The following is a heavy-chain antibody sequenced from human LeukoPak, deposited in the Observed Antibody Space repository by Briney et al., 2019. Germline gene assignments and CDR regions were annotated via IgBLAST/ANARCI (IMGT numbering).Heavy chain of an antibody. D-gene: IGHD3-3*01. V-gene: IGHV1-69*05. CDR1: GGTFSSYA. Sequence: VASVKVSCKASGGTFSSYAISWVRQAPGQGLEWMGGIIPIFGTANYAQKFQGRVTITTDESTSTAYMELSSLRSEDTAVYYCARVRFLEWFPPDYYYYMDVWGKGTTVTVSS. J-gene: IGHJ6*03. CDR2: IIPIFGTA. CDR3: ARVRFLEWFPPDYYYYMDV.